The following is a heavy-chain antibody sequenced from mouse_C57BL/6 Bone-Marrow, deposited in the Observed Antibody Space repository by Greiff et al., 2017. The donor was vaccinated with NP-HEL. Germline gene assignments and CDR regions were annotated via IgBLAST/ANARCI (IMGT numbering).Heavy chain of an antibody. CDR3: ARPAWLLGNFDN. D-gene: IGHD2-3*01. J-gene: IGHJ2*01. V-gene: IGHV1-80*01. Sequence: QVQLQQSGAELVKPGASVKISCKASGYAFSSYWMNWVKQRPGKGLEWIGQIYPGDGDTNYNGKFKGKATLTADKSSSTAYMQLSSLTSEDSAVYFCARPAWLLGNFDNWGQDTTLTDSP. CDR2: IYPGDGDT. CDR1: GYAFSSYW.